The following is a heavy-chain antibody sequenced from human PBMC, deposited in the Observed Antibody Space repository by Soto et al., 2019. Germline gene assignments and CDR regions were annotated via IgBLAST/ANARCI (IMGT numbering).Heavy chain of an antibody. CDR2: ISSNSTYI. D-gene: IGHD2-21*02. J-gene: IGHJ4*02. CDR3: ARGERVGDPMFDY. CDR1: GLTFIPYS. V-gene: IGHV3-21*01. Sequence: EVQVVESGGGLVKPGGSLRLSCAASGLTFIPYSMNWVRQAPGKGLVWVSSISSNSTYIYSADSVTGRFTISRDNTKNSLYLQMNSLRAEDTAVYYCARGERVGDPMFDYWGQGTLVTVSS.